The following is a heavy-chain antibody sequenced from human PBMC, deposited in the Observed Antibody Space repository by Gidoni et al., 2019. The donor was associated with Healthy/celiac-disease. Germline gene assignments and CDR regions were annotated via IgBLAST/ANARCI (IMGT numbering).Heavy chain of an antibody. D-gene: IGHD3-22*01. V-gene: IGHV3-23*01. Sequence: EVQLLESGGGLVQPGGSLRLSCAASGFTFSSYAMSWVRQAPGKGLEWVSAISGSGGSTYYADSVKGRFTISRDNSKNTLYLQMNSLRAEDTAVYYCAKDHIPSLGYYDSSVPGCFDLWGRGTLVTVSS. CDR3: AKDHIPSLGYYDSSVPGCFDL. CDR1: GFTFSSYA. CDR2: ISGSGGST. J-gene: IGHJ2*01.